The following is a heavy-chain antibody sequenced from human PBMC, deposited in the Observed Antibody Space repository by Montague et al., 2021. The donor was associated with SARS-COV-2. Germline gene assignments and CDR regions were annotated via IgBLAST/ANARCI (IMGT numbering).Heavy chain of an antibody. CDR2: IYYSGST. J-gene: IGHJ6*02. Sequence: SETLSLTCTVSGGSISSSSYYWGWIRQPPGKGLEWIGSIYYSGSTYYNPSLKSRVTISVDTSKNQFSLKLSSVTAADTAVYYCARDQGYNWSYYYYGGMDVWGQGTMVTVSS. CDR1: GGSISSSSYY. D-gene: IGHD1-20*01. CDR3: ARDQGYNWSYYYYGGMDV. V-gene: IGHV4-39*07.